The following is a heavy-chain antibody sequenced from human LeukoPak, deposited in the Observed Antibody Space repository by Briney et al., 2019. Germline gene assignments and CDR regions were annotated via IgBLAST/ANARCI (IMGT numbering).Heavy chain of an antibody. CDR1: GFTFSSYG. CDR2: IWYDGNNK. V-gene: IGHV3-33*01. J-gene: IGHJ6*02. Sequence: GGSLRLSCAASGFTFSSYGMHWVRQAPGKGLEWVAVIWYDGNNKYYADFVKGRFTISRDNSKNTLYLQMNSLRAEDTAVYNCARDRGSREDGMDVWGQGTTVTVSS. D-gene: IGHD1-26*01. CDR3: ARDRGSREDGMDV.